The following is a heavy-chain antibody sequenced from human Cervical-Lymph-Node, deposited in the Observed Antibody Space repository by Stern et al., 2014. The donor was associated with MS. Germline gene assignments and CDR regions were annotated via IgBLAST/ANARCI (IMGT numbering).Heavy chain of an antibody. Sequence: QVQLVQSGAEVKKPGSSVRVSCKASGGTFSSYAISWVRQAPGQGLEWMGGIIPMFGTANYAQKVQGRVTITADDSTTTAYMEVSSLRSEDTAVYYCASSVGELTPEAVWCQGTTVTVFS. CDR2: IIPMFGTA. D-gene: IGHD3-10*01. CDR3: ASSVGELTPEAV. CDR1: GGTFSSYA. V-gene: IGHV1-69*01. J-gene: IGHJ6*02.